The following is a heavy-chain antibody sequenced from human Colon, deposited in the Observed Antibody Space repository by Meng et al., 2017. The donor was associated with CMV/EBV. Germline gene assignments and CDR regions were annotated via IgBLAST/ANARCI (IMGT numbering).Heavy chain of an antibody. CDR2: IIPILNRP. J-gene: IGHJ4*02. D-gene: IGHD1-7*01. CDR3: ARNLGQNWNFEALDS. CDR1: GGTFSTYT. V-gene: IGHV1-69*02. Sequence: SVKVSCKASGGTFSTYTITWVRPAPGQGLEWMGRIIPILNRPDYAQSFQGRVSITADKSTSTAYMELSSLRSEDTAVYYCARNLGQNWNFEALDSWGQGTLVTVSS.